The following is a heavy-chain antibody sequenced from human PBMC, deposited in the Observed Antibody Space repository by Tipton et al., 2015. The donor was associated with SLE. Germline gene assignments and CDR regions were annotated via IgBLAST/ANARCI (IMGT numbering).Heavy chain of an antibody. D-gene: IGHD6-13*01. J-gene: IGHJ4*02. V-gene: IGHV3-74*01. CDR3: ARHLGSSSPIDY. CDR1: GFTFSNHL. CDR2: IHNYGSTT. Sequence: SLRLSCAASGFTFSNHLMHWVRQGPGKGLEWVSRIHNYGSTTNYADSVKGRFTISRDNANLYLQMNSLRAEDTAVYYCARHLGSSSPIDYWGQGTLVTVSS.